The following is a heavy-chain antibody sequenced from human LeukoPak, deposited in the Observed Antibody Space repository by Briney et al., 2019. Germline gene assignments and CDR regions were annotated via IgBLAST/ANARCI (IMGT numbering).Heavy chain of an antibody. CDR2: TYPDDSNT. Sequence: GESLKISCKGSGYSFTSYWIGRVRQMPGKGLEWMGITYPDDSNTKYSPSFQGQVTISADKSISTAYLQWSSLKASDTAMYYCARLQNYDIFDYWGQGTLVTVSS. V-gene: IGHV5-51*01. D-gene: IGHD3-9*01. CDR1: GYSFTSYW. J-gene: IGHJ4*02. CDR3: ARLQNYDIFDY.